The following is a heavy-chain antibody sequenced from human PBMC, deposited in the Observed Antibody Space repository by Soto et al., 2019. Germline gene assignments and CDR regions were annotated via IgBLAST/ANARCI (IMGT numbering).Heavy chain of an antibody. CDR3: ARSPYSLEGDGQHYYYGMDL. Sequence: ASVKVSCKPSGFTFSGFYLHWVRQAPGQGLEWMGWIKPNTDDTGYAQKFQGRVTLTWDTSSSAGYMDLSSLRSDDTAVYYCARSPYSLEGDGQHYYYGMDLWGLGTAVTVSS. CDR1: GFTFSGFY. D-gene: IGHD2-15*01. J-gene: IGHJ6*02. V-gene: IGHV1-2*02. CDR2: IKPNTDDT.